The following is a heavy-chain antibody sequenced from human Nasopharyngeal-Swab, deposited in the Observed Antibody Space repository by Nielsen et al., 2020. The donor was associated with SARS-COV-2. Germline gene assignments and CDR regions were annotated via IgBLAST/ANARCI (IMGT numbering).Heavy chain of an antibody. V-gene: IGHV3-30*18. J-gene: IGHJ4*02. CDR2: ISYDGSNK. CDR3: AKGLEMATADY. CDR1: GFTFSSYG. D-gene: IGHD5-24*01. Sequence: GESLTISCAASGFTFSSYGMNWDRPAPGKGLEWVAVISYDGSNKYYADSVKGRFTISRDNSKNTLYLQMNSLRAEDTAVYYCAKGLEMATADYWGQGTLVTVSS.